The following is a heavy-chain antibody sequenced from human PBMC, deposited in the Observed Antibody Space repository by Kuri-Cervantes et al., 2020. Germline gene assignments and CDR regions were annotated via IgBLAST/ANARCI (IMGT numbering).Heavy chain of an antibody. J-gene: IGHJ6*03. D-gene: IGHD3-22*01. CDR2: IKQYGNEK. V-gene: IGHV3-7*01. CDR3: ARAYSPNNYYDSRRYYYYYMDV. Sequence: GGSLRLSCAASGYTFNNYWMNWFRQAPGKGLEWVANIKQYGNEKYYADSVKGRFTISRDNAKNSLYLQMNSLRAEDTAVYYCARAYSPNNYYDSRRYYYYYMDVWGKGTTVTVSS. CDR1: GYTFNNYW.